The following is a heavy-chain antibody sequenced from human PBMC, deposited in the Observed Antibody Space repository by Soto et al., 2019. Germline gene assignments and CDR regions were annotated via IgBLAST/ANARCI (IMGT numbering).Heavy chain of an antibody. J-gene: IGHJ4*02. Sequence: QVQLVQSGAEVKKPGASVKVSCKASGYTFTGYYMHWVRQAPGQGLEWMGWINPNSGGTNYAQKFQGWXTMXRXTSISTAYMELSRLRSDDTAVYYCAREYSSGRRFDYWGQGILVTVSS. CDR1: GYTFTGYY. D-gene: IGHD6-19*01. CDR3: AREYSSGRRFDY. CDR2: INPNSGGT. V-gene: IGHV1-2*04.